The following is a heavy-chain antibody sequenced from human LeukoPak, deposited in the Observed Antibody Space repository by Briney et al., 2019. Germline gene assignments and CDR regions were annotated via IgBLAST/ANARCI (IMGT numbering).Heavy chain of an antibody. V-gene: IGHV4-39*01. Sequence: SETLSLTCAVSGASISGSNYYWGWVRQSPGKGLEWIGNIYSSGNTYYNASLKSRVTMYIDTSKNQFSLKLSSVTAADTAMYYCAKSNGYGLIDYWGQGTLVTVSS. D-gene: IGHD5-12*01. CDR2: IYSSGNT. CDR1: GASISGSNYY. CDR3: AKSNGYGLIDY. J-gene: IGHJ4*02.